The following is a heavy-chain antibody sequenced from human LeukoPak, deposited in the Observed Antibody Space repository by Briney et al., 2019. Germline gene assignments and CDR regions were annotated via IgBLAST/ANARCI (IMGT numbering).Heavy chain of an antibody. J-gene: IGHJ5*02. D-gene: IGHD2-15*01. Sequence: GASVKVSCKASGGTFSSYAISWVRQAPGQGLEWMGGIIPIFGTANYAQKFQGRVTITADESTSTAYMELSSLRSEDTAVYYCARRWGGCSGGSCYFRKWDNWFDPWGQGTLVTVSS. CDR3: ARRWGGCSGGSCYFRKWDNWFDP. V-gene: IGHV1-69*13. CDR2: IIPIFGTA. CDR1: GGTFSSYA.